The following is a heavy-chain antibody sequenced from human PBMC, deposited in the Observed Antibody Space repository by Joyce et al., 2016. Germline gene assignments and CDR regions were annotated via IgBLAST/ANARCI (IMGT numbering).Heavy chain of an antibody. Sequence: QVQLQESGPGLVKPSGTLSLTCAVSGGSTSSAHWWSWLRPPPGKGLEWIGEIYLGVSTTYDPSLKSRVTISVDKSKNQLSLKMNSVTAADTAVYYCARNGGYSQDSWGQGTLVTVSS. V-gene: IGHV4-4*02. CDR1: GGSTSSAHW. CDR2: IYLGVST. CDR3: ARNGGYSQDS. D-gene: IGHD5-12*01. J-gene: IGHJ5*01.